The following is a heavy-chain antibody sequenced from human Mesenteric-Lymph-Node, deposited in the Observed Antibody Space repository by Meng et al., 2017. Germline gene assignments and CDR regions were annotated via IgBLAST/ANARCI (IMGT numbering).Heavy chain of an antibody. J-gene: IGHJ6*02. CDR2: ISSSGSTI. CDR1: GFTFSDYY. Sequence: GESLKISCAASGFTFSDYYMSWIRQAPGKGLEWVSYISSSGSTIYYADSVKGRFTISRDNAKNSLYLQMNSLRAEDTAVYYCARDSNQLWLYYYYYGMDVWGQGTTVTVSS. CDR3: ARDSNQLWLYYYYYGMDV. V-gene: IGHV3-11*04. D-gene: IGHD5-18*01.